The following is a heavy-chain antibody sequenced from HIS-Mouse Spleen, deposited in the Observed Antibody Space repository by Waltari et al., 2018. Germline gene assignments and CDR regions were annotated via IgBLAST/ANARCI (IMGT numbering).Heavy chain of an antibody. D-gene: IGHD6-19*01. Sequence: QVQLVESGGGVVQPGRSLRLSCAASGFTFSSHGMHWVRQGPGKGVEWVAVISYDGSNKYYADSVKGRFTISRDNSKNTLYLQMNSLRAEDTAVYYCAKASSGWLDYWGQGTLVTVSS. CDR2: ISYDGSNK. J-gene: IGHJ4*02. V-gene: IGHV3-30*18. CDR1: GFTFSSHG. CDR3: AKASSGWLDY.